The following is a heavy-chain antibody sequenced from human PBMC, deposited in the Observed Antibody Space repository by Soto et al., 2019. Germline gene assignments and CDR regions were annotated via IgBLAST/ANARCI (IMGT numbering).Heavy chain of an antibody. CDR3: ARQGFGQLHGLVDV. D-gene: IGHD3-10*01. Sequence: PSETLSLTCTVSGGSISSYYWTWIRQPPGKGLEWIGFIYNSGSTHYNPSLRSRVTMSVDTSKNQFSLKVSSVTAADTALYYCARQGFGQLHGLVDVWGPGTTVTVS. CDR1: GGSISSYY. CDR2: IYNSGST. V-gene: IGHV4-59*08. J-gene: IGHJ6*02.